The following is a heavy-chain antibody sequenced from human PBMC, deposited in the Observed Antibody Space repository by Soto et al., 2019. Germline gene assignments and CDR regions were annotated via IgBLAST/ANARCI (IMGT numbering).Heavy chain of an antibody. J-gene: IGHJ6*02. Sequence: ASVKVSCKASGGTFSSYAISWVRQAPGQGLEWMGGIIPIFGTANYAQKFQGRVTITADESTSTAYMELSSLRSEDTAVYYCARGVPIGIAAAKSGPYYYGMDVWGQGTTVTVSS. CDR2: IIPIFGTA. CDR3: ARGVPIGIAAAKSGPYYYGMDV. D-gene: IGHD6-13*01. CDR1: GGTFSSYA. V-gene: IGHV1-69*13.